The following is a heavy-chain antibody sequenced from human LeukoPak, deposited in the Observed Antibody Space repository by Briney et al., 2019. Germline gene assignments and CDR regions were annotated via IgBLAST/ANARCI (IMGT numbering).Heavy chain of an antibody. V-gene: IGHV1-24*01. CDR2: FDPEDGET. Sequence: ASVKVSCKVSGYTLTELSMHWVRQAPGKGLEWMGGFDPEDGETIHAQKFQGRVTMTEDTSTDTAYMELSSLRSEDTAVYYCATDLYSSGWYYFDYWGQGTLVTVSA. D-gene: IGHD6-19*01. J-gene: IGHJ4*02. CDR1: GYTLTELS. CDR3: ATDLYSSGWYYFDY.